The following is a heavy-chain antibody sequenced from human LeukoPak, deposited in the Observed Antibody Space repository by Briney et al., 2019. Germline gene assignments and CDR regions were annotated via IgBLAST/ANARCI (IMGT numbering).Heavy chain of an antibody. V-gene: IGHV3-23*01. CDR3: AKDPTPSLYSGTALGYYYMDV. J-gene: IGHJ6*03. CDR1: GFTFSNYA. CDR2: ISGHGDGT. D-gene: IGHD1-26*01. Sequence: QPGGSLRLSCAASGFTFSNYAMSWVRQAPGKGLEWVSAISGHGDGTYYADSVRGRFTTSRDNSNNTLYLQMNSLRAEDTAVYYCAKDPTPSLYSGTALGYYYMDVWGKGTTVTVSS.